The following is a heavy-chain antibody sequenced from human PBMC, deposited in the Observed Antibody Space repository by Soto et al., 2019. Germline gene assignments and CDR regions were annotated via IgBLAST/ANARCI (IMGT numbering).Heavy chain of an antibody. CDR3: AKDQGTTSYYYYGMDV. CDR2: IWYDGSNK. Sequence: PGGSLRLSCAASGFTFSSYGMHWVRQAPGKGLEWVAVIWYDGSNKYYADSVKGRFTISRDNSKNTLYLQMNSLRAEDTAVYYCAKDQGTTSYYYYGMDVWGQGTTVTVSS. CDR1: GFTFSSYG. D-gene: IGHD2-2*01. J-gene: IGHJ6*02. V-gene: IGHV3-30*02.